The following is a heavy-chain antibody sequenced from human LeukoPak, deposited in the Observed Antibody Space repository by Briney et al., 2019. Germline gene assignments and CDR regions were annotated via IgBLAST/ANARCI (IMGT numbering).Heavy chain of an antibody. CDR2: IKQDATEE. CDR1: GFTFSRYW. Sequence: PGGSLRLSCVASGFTFSRYWMSWVRQAPGKGLEWVANIKQDATEEHYVESVKGRFTISRDNAKSSLYLQMSSLRGEDTALYYCASPGAVVFTATTTFDIWGQGTMVTVSS. V-gene: IGHV3-7*01. D-gene: IGHD2-15*01. J-gene: IGHJ3*02. CDR3: ASPGAVVFTATTTFDI.